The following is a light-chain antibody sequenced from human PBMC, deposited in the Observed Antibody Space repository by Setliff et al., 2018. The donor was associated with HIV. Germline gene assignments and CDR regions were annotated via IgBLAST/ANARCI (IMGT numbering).Light chain of an antibody. Sequence: QSVLAQPASVSGSPGQSITISCTGSSNDVGGYNYVSWCQQRPGKAPKLMISEVSNRPSGVSNRFSGSKSGNTASLTISGLQAEDEADYYCSSYTSGSTRVFGTGTKVTV. CDR2: EVS. J-gene: IGLJ1*01. V-gene: IGLV2-14*01. CDR3: SSYTSGSTRV. CDR1: SNDVGGYNY.